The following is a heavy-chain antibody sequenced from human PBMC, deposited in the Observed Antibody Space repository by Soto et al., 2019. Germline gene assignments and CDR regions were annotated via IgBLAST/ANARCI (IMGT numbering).Heavy chain of an antibody. V-gene: IGHV1-69*02. CDR1: GGTFSSYT. CDR3: ARGARYCSGGSCHRWFDP. Sequence: QVQLVQSGAEVKKPGSSVKVSCKASGGTFSSYTISWVRQAPGQGLEWMGRIIPILGIANYAQKFQGRVTITAEKSTSTAYMELSSLRAEDTAVYYCARGARYCSGGSCHRWFDPWGQGTLVTVSS. CDR2: IIPILGIA. D-gene: IGHD2-15*01. J-gene: IGHJ5*02.